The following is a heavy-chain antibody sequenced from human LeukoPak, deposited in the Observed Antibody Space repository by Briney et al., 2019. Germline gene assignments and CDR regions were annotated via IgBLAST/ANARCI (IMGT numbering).Heavy chain of an antibody. CDR2: ISYDGSNK. CDR1: GFTFSSYA. Sequence: PGGSLRLSCAAFGFTFSSYAMHWVRQAPGKGLEWVSVISYDGSNKYYADSVKGRFTISRDNSKNTLYLQMNSLRAEDTAVYYCARDFIEAAELGFDYWGQGTLVTVSS. V-gene: IGHV3-30-3*01. J-gene: IGHJ4*02. D-gene: IGHD6-13*01. CDR3: ARDFIEAAELGFDY.